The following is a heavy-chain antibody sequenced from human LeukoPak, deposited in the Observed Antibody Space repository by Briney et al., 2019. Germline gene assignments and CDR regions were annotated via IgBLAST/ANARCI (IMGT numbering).Heavy chain of an antibody. J-gene: IGHJ1*01. V-gene: IGHV3-66*01. CDR2: IYSGGST. D-gene: IGHD3-22*01. CDR3: ARDLHYYDSSGYYPGDFQH. CDR1: GYTFTSYG. Sequence: ASVKVSCKASGYTFTSYGIGWVRQAPGKGLEWVSVIYSGGSTYYADSVKGRFTISRDNSKNTLYLQMNSLRAEDTAVYYCARDLHYYDSSGYYPGDFQHWGQGTLVTVSS.